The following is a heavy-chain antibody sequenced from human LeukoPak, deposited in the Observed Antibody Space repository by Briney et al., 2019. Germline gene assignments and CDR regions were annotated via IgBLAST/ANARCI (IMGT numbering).Heavy chain of an antibody. CDR3: ARDETAMVGFGY. CDR1: GYTFTSYD. D-gene: IGHD5-18*01. CDR2: MNPNSGNT. J-gene: IGHJ4*02. V-gene: IGHV1-8*01. Sequence: ASVKVSCKASGYTFTSYDINWVRQATGQGLEWMGWMNPNSGNTGYAQKFQGRVTMTTDTSTSTAYMELRSLRSDDTAVYYCARDETAMVGFGYWGQGTLVTVSS.